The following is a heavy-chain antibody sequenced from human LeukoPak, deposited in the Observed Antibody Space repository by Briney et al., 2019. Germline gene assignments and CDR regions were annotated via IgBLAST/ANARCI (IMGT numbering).Heavy chain of an antibody. Sequence: ASVKVSCKASGYTFTSYDINWVRQATGQGLEWMGWMNPNSGNTGYAQKFQGRVTMTRNTSISTAYMELSSLRSEDTAVYYCARGREYSSGWYWVDFDYWGQGTLVTVSS. CDR3: ARGREYSSGWYWVDFDY. CDR1: GYTFTSYD. D-gene: IGHD6-19*01. J-gene: IGHJ4*02. V-gene: IGHV1-8*01. CDR2: MNPNSGNT.